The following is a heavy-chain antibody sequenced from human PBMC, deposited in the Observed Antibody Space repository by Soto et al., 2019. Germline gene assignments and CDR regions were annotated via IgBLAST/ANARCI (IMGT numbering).Heavy chain of an antibody. V-gene: IGHV1-3*01. CDR3: ARDPGSGHYFDY. J-gene: IGHJ4*02. D-gene: IGHD2-15*01. Sequence: QVQLVQSGAEVKKPGASVKISCEASGYTLISRALHWVRQAPGQRLEWMGWINPDNANTKYSQNFQGRVTFTRDTSATTAYMELSSLRSEDTAVYFCARDPGSGHYFDYWGQGTLVTVSS. CDR2: INPDNANT. CDR1: GYTLISRA.